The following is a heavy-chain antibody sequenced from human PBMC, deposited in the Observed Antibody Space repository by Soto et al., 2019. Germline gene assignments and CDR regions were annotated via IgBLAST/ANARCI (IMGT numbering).Heavy chain of an antibody. J-gene: IGHJ6*02. CDR1: GFTFSSYG. CDR3: ARGDYDFWSGYYKPRYYYGMDV. D-gene: IGHD3-3*01. Sequence: GGSLRLSCAASGFTFSSYGMHWVRQAPGKGLEWVAVISYDGSNKYYADSVKGLFTISRDNSKTTLYLQMNSLRAEDTAVYYCARGDYDFWSGYYKPRYYYGMDVWGQGTTVTVSS. CDR2: ISYDGSNK. V-gene: IGHV3-30*03.